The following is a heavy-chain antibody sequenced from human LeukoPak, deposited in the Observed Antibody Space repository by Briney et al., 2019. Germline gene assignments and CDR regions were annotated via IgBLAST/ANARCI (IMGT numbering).Heavy chain of an antibody. Sequence: GGSLRLSCAASGFTFSTYEMSWVRQAPGKGLEWVAYIKQDGSEKYYVDSVKGRFTISRDNAKNSLYLQVNSLRAEDTALYYCAKEAVAGTGTNYYYYYYMDVWGKGTTVTVSS. CDR1: GFTFSTYE. CDR3: AKEAVAGTGTNYYYYYYMDV. V-gene: IGHV3-7*03. CDR2: IKQDGSEK. J-gene: IGHJ6*03. D-gene: IGHD6-19*01.